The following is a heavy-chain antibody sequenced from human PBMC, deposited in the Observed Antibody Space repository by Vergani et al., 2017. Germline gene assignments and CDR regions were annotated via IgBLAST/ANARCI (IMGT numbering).Heavy chain of an antibody. CDR3: AAKEDYYGSGTFDY. V-gene: IGHV4-61*02. J-gene: IGHJ4*02. CDR1: GGSISSGSYY. D-gene: IGHD3-10*01. Sequence: QVQLQESGPGLVKPSQTLSLTCTVSGGSISSGSYYWSWIRQPAGKGLEWIGRIYTSGSTNYNPSLKSRVTISVDTSKNQFSLKLSSVTAADTAVYYCAAKEDYYGSGTFDYWGQGTLVTVSS. CDR2: IYTSGST.